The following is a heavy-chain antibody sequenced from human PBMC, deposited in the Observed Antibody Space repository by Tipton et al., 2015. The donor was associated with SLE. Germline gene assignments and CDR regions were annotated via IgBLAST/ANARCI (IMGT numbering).Heavy chain of an antibody. V-gene: IGHV4-30-2*01. Sequence: TLSLTCAVSGGSISSGGYSWSWIRQPPGKGLEWIGYIYHSGSTYYNPSLKSRVTISVDRSKNQFSLKLSSVTAADTAVYYCARVGWLVHVDYWGQGTLVTVSS. CDR3: ARVGWLVHVDY. CDR2: IYHSGST. J-gene: IGHJ4*02. D-gene: IGHD6-19*01. CDR1: GGSISSGGYS.